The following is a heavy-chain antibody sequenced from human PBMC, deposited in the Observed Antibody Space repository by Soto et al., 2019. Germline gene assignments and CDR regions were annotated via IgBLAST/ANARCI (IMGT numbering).Heavy chain of an antibody. CDR1: GYTFTSYD. V-gene: IGHV1-8*01. CDR3: ARSIAARTRPDY. CDR2: MNPNSGNT. J-gene: IGHJ4*02. Sequence: ASVKVSCKASGYTFTSYDINWVRQATGQGLEWMGWMNPNSGNTGYAQKFQGRVTMTRNTSISTAYMELSSLRSEDTAVYYCARSIAARTRPDYWGQGTLVTVSS. D-gene: IGHD6-6*01.